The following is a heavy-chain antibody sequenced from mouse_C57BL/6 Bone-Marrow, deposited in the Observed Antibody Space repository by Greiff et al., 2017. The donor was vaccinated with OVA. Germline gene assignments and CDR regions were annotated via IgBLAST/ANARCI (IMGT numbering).Heavy chain of an antibody. CDR1: GFTFSDYG. CDR3: ARKGVKAWFAY. CDR2: ISSGSSTI. D-gene: IGHD2-2*01. J-gene: IGHJ3*01. Sequence: DVHLVESGGGLVKPGGSLKLSCAASGFTFSDYGMHWVRQAPEKGLEWVAYISSGSSTIYYADTVKGRFTMSRDNAKNTLFLQMTSLRSEDTAMCYCARKGVKAWFAYWGQGTLVTVSA. V-gene: IGHV5-17*01.